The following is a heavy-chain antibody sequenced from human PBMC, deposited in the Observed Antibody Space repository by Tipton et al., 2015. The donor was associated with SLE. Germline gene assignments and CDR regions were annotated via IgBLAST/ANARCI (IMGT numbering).Heavy chain of an antibody. V-gene: IGHV4-4*02. CDR3: ARDKLDIGSNCN. CDR1: GGSISSTYY. D-gene: IGHD6-13*01. Sequence: TLSLTCTVSGGSISSTYYWGWIRQPPGKGLEWIGEINHSGSTNYNPSLKSRVTISVDTSKNQFSLKLSSVTAADTAVYYCARDKLDIGSNCNWGQGTLVTVSS. CDR2: INHSGST. J-gene: IGHJ4*02.